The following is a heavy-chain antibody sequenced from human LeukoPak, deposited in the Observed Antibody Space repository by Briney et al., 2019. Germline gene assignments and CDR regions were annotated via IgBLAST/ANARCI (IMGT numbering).Heavy chain of an antibody. J-gene: IGHJ5*02. CDR3: AREGGDSSSSNWFDP. CDR1: GYTFTGYY. Sequence: ASVKVSCKASGYTFTGYYMHLVRQAPGRGLEWMGWINPNSGGTNYAQKFQGRVTMTRDTSISTAYMELSRLRSDDTAVYYCAREGGDSSSSNWFDPWGQGTLVTVSS. CDR2: INPNSGGT. D-gene: IGHD6-6*01. V-gene: IGHV1-2*02.